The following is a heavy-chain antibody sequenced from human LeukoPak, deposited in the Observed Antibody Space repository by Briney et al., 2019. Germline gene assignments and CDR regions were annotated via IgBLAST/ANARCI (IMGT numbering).Heavy chain of an antibody. CDR2: ISWNSGSI. CDR1: GFTFDDYA. CDR3: AKDLSSYGSGSDSNFDY. V-gene: IGHV3-9*01. J-gene: IGHJ4*02. Sequence: GGSLRLSCAASGFTFDDYAMHWVRQAPGKGLEWVSGISWNSGSIGYADSVKGRFTISRDNAKNSLYLQMNSLRAEDTALYYCAKDLSSYGSGSDSNFDYWGQGTLVTVSS. D-gene: IGHD3-10*01.